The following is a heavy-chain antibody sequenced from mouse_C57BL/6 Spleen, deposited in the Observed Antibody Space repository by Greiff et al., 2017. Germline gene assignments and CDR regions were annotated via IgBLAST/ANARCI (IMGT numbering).Heavy chain of an antibody. D-gene: IGHD2-4*01. CDR1: GFTFSDYY. Sequence: EVTLVESEGGLVQPGSSMKLSCTASGFTFSDYYMAWVRQVPEKGLEWVANINHDGSSTYYLVSLKSRFTISTDNAKNILYLQMSSLKSEDTATYYCTRELDYDGDWYFDVWGTGTTVTVSS. CDR2: INHDGSST. J-gene: IGHJ1*03. V-gene: IGHV5-16*01. CDR3: TRELDYDGDWYFDV.